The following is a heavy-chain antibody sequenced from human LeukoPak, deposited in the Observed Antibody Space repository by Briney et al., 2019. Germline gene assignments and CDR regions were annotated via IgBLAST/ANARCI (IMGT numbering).Heavy chain of an antibody. J-gene: IGHJ4*02. D-gene: IGHD3-10*01. CDR1: GGSISSYY. CDR3: ARGRRYGSGSYTDY. V-gene: IGHV4-59*12. CDR2: IYYSGST. Sequence: SEALSLTRTVSGGSISSYYWSWIRQPPGKGLEWIGYIYYSGSTNYNPSLKSRVTISVDTSKNQFSLKLSSVTAADTAVYYCARGRRYGSGSYTDYWGQGTLVTVSS.